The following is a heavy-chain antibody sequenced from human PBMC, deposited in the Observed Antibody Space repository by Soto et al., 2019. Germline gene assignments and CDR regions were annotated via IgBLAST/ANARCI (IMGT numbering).Heavy chain of an antibody. CDR3: ARPVYGSGSYYWYFDY. CDR2: ISSSSSYI. V-gene: IGHV3-21*01. Sequence: GGSLRLSCAASGFTFSSYSMNWVRQAPGKGLEWVSSISSSSSYIYYADSVKGRFTISRDNAKNSLYLQMNSLRAEDTAVYYCARPVYGSGSYYWYFDYWGQGTLVTVSS. J-gene: IGHJ4*02. CDR1: GFTFSSYS. D-gene: IGHD3-10*01.